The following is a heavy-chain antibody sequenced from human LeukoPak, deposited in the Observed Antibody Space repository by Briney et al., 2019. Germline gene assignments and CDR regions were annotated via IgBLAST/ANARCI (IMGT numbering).Heavy chain of an antibody. CDR2: IRGSGGST. D-gene: IGHD3-22*01. Sequence: PAGSLRLSSAASGFTFSSYGMSWVRQAPGKGLEWVSAIRGSGGSTNYADSVKGRFTITRDTSKNTLYLQMNSLRADDTAVYYCAKRPWYYYASSGYYDYWGQGTLVTVSS. CDR3: AKRPWYYYASSGYYDY. J-gene: IGHJ4*02. V-gene: IGHV3-23*01. CDR1: GFTFSSYG.